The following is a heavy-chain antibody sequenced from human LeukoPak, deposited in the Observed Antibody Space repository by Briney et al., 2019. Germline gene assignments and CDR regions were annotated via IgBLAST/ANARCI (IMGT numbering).Heavy chain of an antibody. CDR3: ARRHYDSSGSMDV. V-gene: IGHV4-59*01. D-gene: IGHD3-22*01. CDR1: GGSFSGYY. CDR2: IYYSGST. Sequence: PSETLSLTCAVYGGSFSGYYWSWIRQPPGKGLEWIGYIYYSGSTNYNPSLKSRVTISVDTSKNQFSLKLSSVTAADTAVYYCARRHYDSSGSMDVWGQGTTVTVSS. J-gene: IGHJ6*02.